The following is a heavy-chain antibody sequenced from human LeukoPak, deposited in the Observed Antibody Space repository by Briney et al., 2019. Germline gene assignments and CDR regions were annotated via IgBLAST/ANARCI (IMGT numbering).Heavy chain of an antibody. D-gene: IGHD2-15*01. CDR1: GGSLGTDY. CDR2: IYTGGNT. Sequence: PSETLSLTCTVSGGSLGTDYWTWIRQPAGKGLEWIGRIYTGGNTYYNPSLKSRATMSIDSSKNQFSLKLTSVTAADTAVYYCARFKEADSFDIWGQGTLVTVSS. CDR3: ARFKEADSFDI. J-gene: IGHJ3*02. V-gene: IGHV4-4*07.